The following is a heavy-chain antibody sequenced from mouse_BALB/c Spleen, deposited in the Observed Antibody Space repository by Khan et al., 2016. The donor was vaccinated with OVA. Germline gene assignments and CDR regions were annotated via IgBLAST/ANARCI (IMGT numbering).Heavy chain of an antibody. J-gene: IGHJ3*01. CDR2: IYPGNSDT. Sequence: EVQLQQSGTVLARPGTSVKMSCKASGYTFTSYWMHWVKQRPGQGLEWIGAIYPGNSDTSYNQKFKGKAKLPAVTSTSTAYMELSSLTNEDSAVYYCTRLGNVFDYWGQGTLVTVTT. D-gene: IGHD2-1*01. CDR3: TRLGNVFDY. CDR1: GYTFTSYW. V-gene: IGHV1-5*01.